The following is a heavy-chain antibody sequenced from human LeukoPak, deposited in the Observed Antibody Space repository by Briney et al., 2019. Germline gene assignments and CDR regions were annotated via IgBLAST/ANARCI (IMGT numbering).Heavy chain of an antibody. CDR1: GYSFTSYW. D-gene: IGHD3-3*01. J-gene: IGHJ3*02. V-gene: IGHV5-51*01. Sequence: GESLKISCKGSGYSFTSYWIGWVRQMPGKGLEWMGIIYPGDSGTRYSPSFQGQVTISADKSISTAYLQWSSLKASDTAMYYCARSYDFWSGSSSAFDIWGQGTMVTVSS. CDR3: ARSYDFWSGSSSAFDI. CDR2: IYPGDSGT.